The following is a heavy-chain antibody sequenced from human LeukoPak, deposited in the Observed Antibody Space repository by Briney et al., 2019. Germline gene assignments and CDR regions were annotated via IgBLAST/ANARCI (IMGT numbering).Heavy chain of an antibody. CDR3: AREHGLSNYDHHIDY. J-gene: IGHJ4*02. D-gene: IGHD4-11*01. Sequence: SETLSLTCTVSGGSISSYYWSWIRQPPGKGLEWIGYIYYSGSTNYNPSLKSRVTISVDTSKNQFSLKLSSVTAADTAVYYCAREHGLSNYDHHIDYWGQGTLVTVSS. CDR1: GGSISSYY. CDR2: IYYSGST. V-gene: IGHV4-59*12.